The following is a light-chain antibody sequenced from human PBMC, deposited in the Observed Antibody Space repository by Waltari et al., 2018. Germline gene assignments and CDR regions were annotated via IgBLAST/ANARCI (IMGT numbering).Light chain of an antibody. CDR3: AAWDDKLRCRGV. J-gene: IGLJ3*02. Sequence: QSLLTQPPSASGTPGQRVTISCPGSSPNIGSNYVFWYQQLPGTAPKLLIYTNEHRPAAVPDRLAASKSRTSASLTISGLRSVEEADYYCAAWDDKLRCRGVFGGGTMLSVL. CDR1: SPNIGSNY. CDR2: TNE. V-gene: IGLV1-47*01.